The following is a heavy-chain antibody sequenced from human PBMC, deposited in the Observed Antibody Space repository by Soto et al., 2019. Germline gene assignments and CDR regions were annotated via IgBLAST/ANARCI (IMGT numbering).Heavy chain of an antibody. D-gene: IGHD6-13*01. CDR2: IVVGSGNT. CDR3: ARDTSSSWYPDDAFDI. J-gene: IGHJ3*02. Sequence: ASVKVSCKASGFTFTSSAMQWVRQARGQRLEWIGWIVVGSGNTNYAQKFQERVTISRDNSKNTLYLQMNSLRAEDTAVYYCARDTSSSWYPDDAFDIWGQGTMVTVSS. V-gene: IGHV1-58*02. CDR1: GFTFTSSA.